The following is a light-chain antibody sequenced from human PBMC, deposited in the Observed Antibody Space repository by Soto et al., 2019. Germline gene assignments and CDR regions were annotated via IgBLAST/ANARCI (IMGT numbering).Light chain of an antibody. V-gene: IGLV2-14*01. CDR3: SSYTSSSNPYV. CDR1: SSDVGGYNY. J-gene: IGLJ1*01. Sequence: QSALTQPASVSGSPGQSITISCTGTSSDVGGYNYVSWYQQYPGKAPKLMIYDVSNRPSGVSNRFSGSKSGSTASLTISGLQAEDEADYYCSSYTSSSNPYVFGTGTKLTVL. CDR2: DVS.